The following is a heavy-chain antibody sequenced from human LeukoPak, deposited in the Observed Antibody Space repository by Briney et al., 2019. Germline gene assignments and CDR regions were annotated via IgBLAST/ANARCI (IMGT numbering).Heavy chain of an antibody. J-gene: IGHJ4*02. Sequence: ASVKVSCKASGYTFTSYYMHWVRQATGQGLEWMGWMNPNSGNTGYAQKFQGRVTMTRNTSISTAYMELSSLRSEDTAVYYCTRVRGFVAYGDPIDYWGQGTLVTVSS. V-gene: IGHV1-8*02. CDR2: MNPNSGNT. CDR1: GYTFTSYY. D-gene: IGHD4-17*01. CDR3: TRVRGFVAYGDPIDY.